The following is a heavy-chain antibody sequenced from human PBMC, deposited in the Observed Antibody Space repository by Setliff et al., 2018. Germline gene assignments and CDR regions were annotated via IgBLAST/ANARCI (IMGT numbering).Heavy chain of an antibody. V-gene: IGHV1-18*01. CDR3: ARDLGYSSGWYTTSSVVRWDY. CDR1: GYTFTTYG. J-gene: IGHJ4*02. Sequence: ASVKVSCKASGYTFTTYGVAWVRQAPGQGLEWLGWISGYNGNTNYAQKLQGRVTMTTDTSTSTAYMELRSLRSDDTAVYYCARDLGYSSGWYTTSSVVRWDYWGQGTLVTVSS. D-gene: IGHD6-19*01. CDR2: ISGYNGNT.